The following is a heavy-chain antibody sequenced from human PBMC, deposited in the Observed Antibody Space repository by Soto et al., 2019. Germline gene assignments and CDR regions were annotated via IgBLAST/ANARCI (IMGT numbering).Heavy chain of an antibody. CDR2: ISSSSSYI. CDR3: AREQGPPSDFDY. J-gene: IGHJ4*02. Sequence: PGGSLRLSCAASGFTFSSYSMNWVRQAPGEGLEWVSSISSSSSYIYYADSVKGRFTISRDNAKNSLYLQMNSLRAEDTAVYYCAREQGPPSDFDYWGQGTLVTVSS. V-gene: IGHV3-21*01. CDR1: GFTFSSYS.